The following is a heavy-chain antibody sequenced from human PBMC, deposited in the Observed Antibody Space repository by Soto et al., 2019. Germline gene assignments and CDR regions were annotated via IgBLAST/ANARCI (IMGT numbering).Heavy chain of an antibody. CDR2: INAGNGNT. V-gene: IGHV1-3*01. Sequence: GASVKVSCKASGYTFTSYAMHWVRQAPGQRLEWMGWINAGNGNTKYSQKFQGRVTITRDTSASTAYIELSSLRSEDTAVYYCARMASIVVVVAATQGTDAFDIWGQGTMVTVSS. CDR3: ARMASIVVVVAATQGTDAFDI. CDR1: GYTFTSYA. D-gene: IGHD2-15*01. J-gene: IGHJ3*02.